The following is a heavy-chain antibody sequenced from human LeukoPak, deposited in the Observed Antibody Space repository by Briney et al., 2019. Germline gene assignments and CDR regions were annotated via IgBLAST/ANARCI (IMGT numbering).Heavy chain of an antibody. CDR1: GSTFSDSA. J-gene: IGHJ4*02. CDR2: IKSKTDGGTT. Sequence: GGSLRLSCAASGSTFSDSAMHWVRQASGKGVEWVGRIKSKTDGGTTDYAAPVKGRFTISRDDSKNTLYLQMNSLKTEDTAVYYCTTVYTNRYWGQGTLVTVSS. CDR3: TTVYTNRY. D-gene: IGHD2-2*02. V-gene: IGHV3-15*07.